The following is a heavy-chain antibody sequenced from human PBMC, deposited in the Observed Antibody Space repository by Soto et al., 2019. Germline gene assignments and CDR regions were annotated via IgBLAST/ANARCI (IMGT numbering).Heavy chain of an antibody. V-gene: IGHV3-23*01. D-gene: IGHD5-12*01. CDR3: ARGGGRRWLPLDY. J-gene: IGHJ4*02. CDR1: GFTFSSYA. Sequence: EVQLLESGGGLVQPGGSLRLSCAASGFTFSSYAMSWVRQAPGKGLEWVSAISGSGGSTYYADSVKGRFTISRDNSKNTLYLQMNSLRAEDTAVYYCARGGGRRWLPLDYWGQGTLVTVSS. CDR2: ISGSGGST.